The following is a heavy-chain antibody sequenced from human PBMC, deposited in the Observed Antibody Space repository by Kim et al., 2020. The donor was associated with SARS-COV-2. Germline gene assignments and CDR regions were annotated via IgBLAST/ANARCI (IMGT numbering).Heavy chain of an antibody. Sequence: GGSLRLSCAASGFTFSSYAMSWVRQAPGKGLEWVSAISGSGGSTYYADSVKGRFTISRDNSKNTLYLQMNSLRAEDTAVYYCAKDRARTGYYGSGGVDPWGQGTLVTVSS. D-gene: IGHD3-10*01. CDR1: GFTFSSYA. CDR3: AKDRARTGYYGSGGVDP. CDR2: ISGSGGST. J-gene: IGHJ5*02. V-gene: IGHV3-23*01.